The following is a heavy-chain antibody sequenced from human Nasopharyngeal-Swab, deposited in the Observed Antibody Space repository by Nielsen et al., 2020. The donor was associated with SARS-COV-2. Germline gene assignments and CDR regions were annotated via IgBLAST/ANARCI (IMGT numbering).Heavy chain of an antibody. D-gene: IGHD3-10*01. Sequence: GESLKISCAASGFTFSSYAMHWVRQAPGKGLEWVADISYDGSNKYYADSVKGRFTISRDNSKNTLYLQMNSLRAEDTAVYYCARDLAPVYYGSGSYYFRFGMDVWGQGTTVTVSS. CDR2: ISYDGSNK. CDR1: GFTFSSYA. J-gene: IGHJ6*02. V-gene: IGHV3-30-3*01. CDR3: ARDLAPVYYGSGSYYFRFGMDV.